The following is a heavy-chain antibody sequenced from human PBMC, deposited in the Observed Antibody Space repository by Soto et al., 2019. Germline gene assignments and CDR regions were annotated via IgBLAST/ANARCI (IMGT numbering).Heavy chain of an antibody. CDR3: AREKRANGYFDY. CDR2: IKQAGSGK. J-gene: IGHJ4*02. D-gene: IGHD6-25*01. CDR1: GFTFSAYW. Sequence: GGSLRLSCAASGFTFSAYWMSWVRQAPGKGLEWVANIKQAGSGKYYVDSVNGRFIISRDDAKNSLFLQVNSLRVEDTAVYYCAREKRANGYFDYWGQGTLVTVSS. V-gene: IGHV3-7*01.